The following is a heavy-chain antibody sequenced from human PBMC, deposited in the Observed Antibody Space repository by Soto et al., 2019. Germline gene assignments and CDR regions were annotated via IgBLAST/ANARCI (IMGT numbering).Heavy chain of an antibody. CDR3: ARDEKNSDYYSGMGV. D-gene: IGHD3-10*01. CDR2: IYYIGTT. CDR1: GGTISSCASS. J-gene: IGHJ6*02. Sequence: PSETLSLTCTASGGTISSCASSWSWYLQPPGKGLEWIGYIYYIGTTYYNPSLKSRVTFSVDTSKNEFSLKLTSVTAADTAVYYCARDEKNSDYYSGMGVWGQGTMVTVSS. V-gene: IGHV4-30-4*01.